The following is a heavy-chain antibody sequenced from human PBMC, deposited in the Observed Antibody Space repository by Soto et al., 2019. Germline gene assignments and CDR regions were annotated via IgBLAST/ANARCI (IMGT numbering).Heavy chain of an antibody. CDR3: ARARGNWGLSGMDV. Sequence: QLQLQESGSGLVKPSQTLSLTCAVSGGSISSGGYSWSWIRQPPGKGLEWIGYIYHSGSTSYNPSLKRRVTISVDRSKNQFSRKLSSVTAADTAVYYCARARGNWGLSGMDVWGQGTTVTVSS. J-gene: IGHJ6*02. CDR1: GGSISSGGYS. CDR2: IYHSGST. V-gene: IGHV4-30-2*01. D-gene: IGHD7-27*01.